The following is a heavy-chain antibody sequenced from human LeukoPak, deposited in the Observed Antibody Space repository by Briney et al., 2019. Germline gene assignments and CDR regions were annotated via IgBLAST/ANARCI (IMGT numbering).Heavy chain of an antibody. CDR1: GFTFSSYG. J-gene: IGHJ4*02. CDR2: IWYDGSNK. Sequence: GGSLRLSCAASGFTFSSYGMHWVRQAPGKGLEWVAVIWYDGSNKYYADSVKGRFTMSRDNAKNTLYLQMNSLRAEDTAVYSCAREITTNGGRYFDYWGQGTLVTVSS. D-gene: IGHD7-27*01. CDR3: AREITTNGGRYFDY. V-gene: IGHV3-33*08.